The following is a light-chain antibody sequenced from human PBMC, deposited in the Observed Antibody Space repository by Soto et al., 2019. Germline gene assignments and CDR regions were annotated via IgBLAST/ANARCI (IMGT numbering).Light chain of an antibody. CDR2: LGS. CDR1: QSLLHSSGYNY. Sequence: EIVMTQSPLSLPVTPGEPASIACRSSQSLLHSSGYNYLDWYVQKPGQSPQLLIYLGSNRASGVPDRFRGSGAGADVALKISRVESDDGGVYYYLQTLQTPPFTFGPGTKVDFK. J-gene: IGKJ3*01. CDR3: LQTLQTPPFT. V-gene: IGKV2-28*01.